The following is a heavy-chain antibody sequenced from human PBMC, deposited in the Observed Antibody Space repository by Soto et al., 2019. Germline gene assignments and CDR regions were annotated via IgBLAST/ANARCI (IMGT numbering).Heavy chain of an antibody. CDR2: ISAYNGNT. D-gene: IGHD6-19*01. CDR3: ARVNSGWRSDAFDI. V-gene: IGHV1-18*01. J-gene: IGHJ3*02. Sequence: ASEKVSCKASGYTFTSYGIIWVRQAPGQGLEWMGWISAYNGNTNYAQKLQGRVTMTTDTSTSTAYMELRSLRSDDTAVYDCARVNSGWRSDAFDIWGQGTMVTVSS. CDR1: GYTFTSYG.